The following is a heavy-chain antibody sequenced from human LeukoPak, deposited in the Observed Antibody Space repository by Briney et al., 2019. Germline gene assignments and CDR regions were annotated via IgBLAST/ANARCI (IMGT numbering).Heavy chain of an antibody. CDR2: IRSKANSYAT. CDR3: AREANDLNWFDP. V-gene: IGHV3-73*01. J-gene: IGHJ5*02. Sequence: PGGSLRLSCAASGFTFSGSAMHWVRQASGKGLEWVGRIRSKANSYATAYAASVKGRFTISRDDSKNTAYLQMNSLKTEDTAVYYCAREANDLNWFDPWGQGTLVTVSS. CDR1: GFTFSGSA.